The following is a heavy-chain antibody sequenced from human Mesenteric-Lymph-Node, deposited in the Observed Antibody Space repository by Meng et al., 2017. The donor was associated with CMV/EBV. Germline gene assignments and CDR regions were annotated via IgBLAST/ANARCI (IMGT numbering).Heavy chain of an antibody. CDR3: ATDLAEAADF. V-gene: IGHV4-39*06. CDR2: IHFSGRS. J-gene: IGHJ4*02. D-gene: IGHD6-19*01. Sequence: GSLRLSCSVSGGSISHSNYYWGWIRQPPGKGLEWIAGIHFSGRSYYNSSLKSRVTISVDTSKNQFTLKLESVTAADTAVYYCATDLAEAADFWGQGTLVTVSS. CDR1: GGSISHSNYY.